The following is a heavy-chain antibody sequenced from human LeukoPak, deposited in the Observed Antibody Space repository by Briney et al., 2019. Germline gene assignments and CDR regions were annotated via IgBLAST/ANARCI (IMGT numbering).Heavy chain of an antibody. Sequence: GGSLRLSCAASGFTFSDYYMSWIRQAPGKGLKWVSYISSSSSYTNYADSVKGRFTISRDNAKNSPYLQMNSLRAEDTAVYYCAKEEIQVWLEWGQGTLVTVSS. D-gene: IGHD5-18*01. J-gene: IGHJ4*02. CDR3: AKEEIQVWLE. CDR1: GFTFSDYY. CDR2: ISSSSSYT. V-gene: IGHV3-11*05.